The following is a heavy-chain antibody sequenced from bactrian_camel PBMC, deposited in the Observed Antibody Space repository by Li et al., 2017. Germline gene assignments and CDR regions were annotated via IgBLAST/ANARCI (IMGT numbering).Heavy chain of an antibody. V-gene: IGHV3S55*01. Sequence: HVQLVESGGGSVQAGGSLRLSCSGFKYPTRRYCMGWFRQTPEKEREGVALIASDGRTMYTDSNEGRFTISKDDLKDTLYLQMNSLKPEDTAMYYCAADSVGRCRARGWVERPSVAAYDYWGQGTQVTVS. D-gene: IGHD5*01. CDR1: KYPTRRYC. J-gene: IGHJ4*01. CDR2: IASDGRT. CDR3: AADSVGRCRARGWVERPSVAAYDY.